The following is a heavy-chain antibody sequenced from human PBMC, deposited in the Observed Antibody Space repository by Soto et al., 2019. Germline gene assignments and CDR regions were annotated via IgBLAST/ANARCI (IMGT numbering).Heavy chain of an antibody. Sequence: PSETLSLTCTVSGGSITSSSYYWGWIRQPPGKGLEWIGYVYYSGSTDYNPSLRSRVTISVDTSKNQFSLELRSVTPADTAVYYCTREYNYGHNWFDPWGQGTLVTVSS. J-gene: IGHJ5*02. CDR1: GGSITSSSYY. V-gene: IGHV4-61*05. CDR3: TREYNYGHNWFDP. D-gene: IGHD3-10*01. CDR2: VYYSGST.